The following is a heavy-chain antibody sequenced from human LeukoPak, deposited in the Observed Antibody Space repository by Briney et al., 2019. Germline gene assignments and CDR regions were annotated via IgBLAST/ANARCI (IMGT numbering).Heavy chain of an antibody. V-gene: IGHV3-15*01. CDR3: TTAAMVRGVIMPDY. D-gene: IGHD3-10*01. J-gene: IGHJ4*02. Sequence: PGGSLRLSCAASGFTFSNAWMSWVRQAPGKGLEWVGRIKSKTDGGTTDYAAPVKGRFTISRDDSKNTLYLQMNSLKTEDTAVYYRTTAAMVRGVIMPDYWGQGTLVTVSS. CDR2: IKSKTDGGTT. CDR1: GFTFSNAW.